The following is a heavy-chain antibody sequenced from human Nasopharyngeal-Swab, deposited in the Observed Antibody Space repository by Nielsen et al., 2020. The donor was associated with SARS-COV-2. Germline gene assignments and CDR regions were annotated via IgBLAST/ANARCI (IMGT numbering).Heavy chain of an antibody. D-gene: IGHD5-12*01. V-gene: IGHV3-33*01. CDR1: GFTFSSYG. J-gene: IGHJ3*02. CDR3: ARDRPQGGLSGYGDAFDI. Sequence: GGSLRLSCAASGFTFSSYGMHWVRQAPGKGLEWVAVIWYDGSNKYYADSVKGRFTISRDNSKNTLYLQMNSLRAEDTAVYYCARDRPQGGLSGYGDAFDIWGQGTMVTVSS. CDR2: IWYDGSNK.